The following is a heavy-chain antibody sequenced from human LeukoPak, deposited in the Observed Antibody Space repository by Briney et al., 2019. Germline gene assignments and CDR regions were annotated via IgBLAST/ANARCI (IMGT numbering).Heavy chain of an antibody. J-gene: IGHJ4*02. V-gene: IGHV6-1*01. CDR1: GDSVSSNSAA. D-gene: IGHD6-6*01. Sequence: SQTLSLTCAISGDSVSSNSAAWIWIRQSPSRGLEWLGRTYYRSKWYNDYAVSVKSRITINPDTSKNQFSLQLNSVTPEDTAVYYCARQDGIAARTLDYWGQGTLVTVSS. CDR2: TYYRSKWYN. CDR3: ARQDGIAARTLDY.